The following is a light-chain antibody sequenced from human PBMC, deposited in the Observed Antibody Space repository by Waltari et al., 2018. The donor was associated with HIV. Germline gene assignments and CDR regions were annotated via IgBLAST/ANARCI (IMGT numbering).Light chain of an antibody. CDR1: SSNIGSNT. J-gene: IGLJ1*01. CDR3: AAWDDSLNGSV. CDR2: NNY. V-gene: IGLV1-44*01. Sequence: QSVLTQPPSASGTPGQRVTISCSGSSSNIGSNTVNWYQHLPGTAPKLLIYNNYQRPSGVPDRFSGFKSGPSASLAISGLQSEDEADYYCAAWDDSLNGSVFGNGTKVTLL.